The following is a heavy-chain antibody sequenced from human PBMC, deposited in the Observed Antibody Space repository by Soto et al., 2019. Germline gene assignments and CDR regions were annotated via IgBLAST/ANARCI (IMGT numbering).Heavy chain of an antibody. D-gene: IGHD1-26*01. J-gene: IGHJ6*02. V-gene: IGHV1-2*02. CDR3: AKGGAIVAAGTRVYLYNAMDV. CDR2: INPNSGDT. CDR1: GYTFTGYY. Sequence: ASVKVSCKASGYTFTGYYVHWVRQAPGQGLERMGWINPNSGDTYLAQRFQGRVTMNRDTSIGTAYMELRGLTSDDTAEYYCAKGGAIVAAGTRVYLYNAMDVWGQGTTVTVSS.